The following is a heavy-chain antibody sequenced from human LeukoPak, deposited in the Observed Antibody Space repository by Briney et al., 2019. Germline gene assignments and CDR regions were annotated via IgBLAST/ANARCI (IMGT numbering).Heavy chain of an antibody. CDR1: GFSFSIYS. V-gene: IGHV3-21*01. Sequence: PGGSLRLSCAASGFSFSIYSMNWVRQAPGKGLEWISSISSSSSYIYYTDSVKGRFTISRDNAKNSLYLQMNSLRAEDTAVYYCARDSGGGVATAWGQGTLVTVSS. D-gene: IGHD4-23*01. CDR2: ISSSSSYI. J-gene: IGHJ5*02. CDR3: ARDSGGGVATA.